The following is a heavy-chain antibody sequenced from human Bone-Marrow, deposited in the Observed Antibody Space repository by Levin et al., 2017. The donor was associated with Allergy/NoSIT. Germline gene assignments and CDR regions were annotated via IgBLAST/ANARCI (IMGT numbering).Heavy chain of an antibody. D-gene: IGHD3/OR15-3a*01. V-gene: IGHV4-61*02. CDR3: ARAGGYVDYLDV. Sequence: SETLSLTCTVSGGSISSGNYYWSWIRQPAAKGLELVGRIYTSGSTDYNPSLKSRATISVDTSKNQFSLQLTSVTAADTAVYYCARAGGYVDYLDVWGKGTTVTVSS. CDR2: IYTSGST. CDR1: GGSISSGNYY. J-gene: IGHJ6*04.